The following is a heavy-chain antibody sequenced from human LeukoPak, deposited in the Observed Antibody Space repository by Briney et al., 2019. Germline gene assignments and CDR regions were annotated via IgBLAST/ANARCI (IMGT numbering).Heavy chain of an antibody. V-gene: IGHV4-39*07. Sequence: SETLSLTCTVSGGSISSSSYYWGWIRQPPGKGLEWIGSIYYSGSSSYYNPSLKSRVTISVDTSKNQFFLKLSSVTAADTAVYYCARKRSFDLWGQGTLVTVSS. J-gene: IGHJ4*02. D-gene: IGHD3-9*01. CDR2: IYYSGSSS. CDR1: GGSISSSSYY. CDR3: ARKRSFDL.